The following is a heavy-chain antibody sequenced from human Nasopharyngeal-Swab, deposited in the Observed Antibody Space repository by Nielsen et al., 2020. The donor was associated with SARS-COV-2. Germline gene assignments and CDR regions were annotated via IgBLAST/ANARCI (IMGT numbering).Heavy chain of an antibody. V-gene: IGHV4-30-4*01. CDR3: ARDTNYGGESLSGTFDI. CDR1: GAPINSRDYY. CDR2: IYYSGST. J-gene: IGHJ3*02. D-gene: IGHD4-23*01. Sequence: SETPSLTCTVSGAPINSRDYYWSWIRQPPGKGLEWIGYIYYSGSTYYDPSLKSRVTISMDTSKNHFSLNMTSVSAADTAVYYCARDTNYGGESLSGTFDIWGQGTMVTVSS.